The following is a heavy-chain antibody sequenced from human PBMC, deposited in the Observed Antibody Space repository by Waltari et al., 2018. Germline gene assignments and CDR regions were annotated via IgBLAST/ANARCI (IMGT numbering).Heavy chain of an antibody. Sequence: EVQLVESGGGLVQPGGSLRLSCAASGFTFSDHWMHWVRQDPGNGLVWVSCVNSYGTRLSYADSVRGRVTVSRDNSRSTLYLQMNSPRAEDTSLYYCASLYCGRDCYPRWGQGTLVSVSS. CDR1: GFTFSDHW. J-gene: IGHJ4*02. CDR3: ASLYCGRDCYPR. V-gene: IGHV3-74*03. CDR2: VNSYGTRL. D-gene: IGHD2-21*01.